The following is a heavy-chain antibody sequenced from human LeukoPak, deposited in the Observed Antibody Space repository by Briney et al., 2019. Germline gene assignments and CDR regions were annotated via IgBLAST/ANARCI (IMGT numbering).Heavy chain of an antibody. CDR3: ARVELGGPRTDY. Sequence: PGGSLRLSCAAPGFTVSSNYMSWVRQAPGKGLEWVSVIYSGGSTYYADSVKGRFTISRDNSKNTLYLQMNSLRAEDTAVYYCARVELGGPRTDYWGQGTLVTVSS. D-gene: IGHD7-27*01. J-gene: IGHJ4*02. CDR1: GFTVSSNY. V-gene: IGHV3-53*01. CDR2: IYSGGST.